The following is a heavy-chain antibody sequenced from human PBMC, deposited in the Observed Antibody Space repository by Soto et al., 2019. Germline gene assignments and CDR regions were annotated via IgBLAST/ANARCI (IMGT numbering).Heavy chain of an antibody. CDR3: ARREQGLENFDF. D-gene: IGHD6-19*01. V-gene: IGHV1-2*02. CDR1: VYTFTGYY. Sequence: NVASKASVYTFTGYYIHWVRQAPGQGLEWMGWINPNNGDSDYSQEFQGRVTMTSDTSITTAYMQLTRLRSDDTAVYYCARREQGLENFDFWGQGSLVTVSS. CDR2: INPNNGDS. J-gene: IGHJ4*02.